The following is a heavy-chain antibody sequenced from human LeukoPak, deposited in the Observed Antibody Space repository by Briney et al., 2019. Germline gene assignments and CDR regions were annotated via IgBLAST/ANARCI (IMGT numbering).Heavy chain of an antibody. J-gene: IGHJ3*02. V-gene: IGHV4-59*12. Sequence: PSETLSLTCTVSGGSISNYYWSWIRQPPGKGLEWIAYINYSGSTNYNPSLTSRVTISVDTSRNQFSLKLNSVTAADTAVYYCAKSNGYGLVDIWGQGTMVTVSS. CDR2: INYSGST. CDR3: AKSNGYGLVDI. CDR1: GGSISNYY. D-gene: IGHD3-10*01.